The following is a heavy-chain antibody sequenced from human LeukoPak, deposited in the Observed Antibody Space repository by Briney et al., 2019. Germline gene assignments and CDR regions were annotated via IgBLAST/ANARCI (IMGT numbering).Heavy chain of an antibody. V-gene: IGHV3-23*01. CDR3: AKSVASGSYYNNDY. J-gene: IGHJ4*02. D-gene: IGHD3-10*01. Sequence: GGSLRLSCAASGFTFSSYAMSWVRQAPGKGLEWVSAISGSGGSTYYADSVKGRFTISRDNSKNTLYLHMNSLRVEDTAVYYCAKSVASGSYYNNDYWGQGTLVTVSS. CDR1: GFTFSSYA. CDR2: ISGSGGST.